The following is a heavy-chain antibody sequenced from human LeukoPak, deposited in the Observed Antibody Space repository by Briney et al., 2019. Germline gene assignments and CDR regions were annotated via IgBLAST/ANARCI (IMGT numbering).Heavy chain of an antibody. CDR2: ISGSGGST. D-gene: IGHD1-26*01. V-gene: IGHV3-23*01. Sequence: GGSLRLSCAASGFTFSTYSMNWVRQAPGQGLEWVSAISGSGGSTYYADSVKGRFTISRDNSKNTLYLQMNSLRAQDTAVYYCAKDLFKYRGLGPTTRHYYYYMDVWGKGTTVTVSS. CDR1: GFTFSTYS. CDR3: AKDLFKYRGLGPTTRHYYYYMDV. J-gene: IGHJ6*03.